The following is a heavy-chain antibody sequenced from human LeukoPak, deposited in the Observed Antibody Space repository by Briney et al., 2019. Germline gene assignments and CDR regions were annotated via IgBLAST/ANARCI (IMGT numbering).Heavy chain of an antibody. V-gene: IGHV3-11*06. CDR1: GFTFSEHY. J-gene: IGHJ4*02. Sequence: GGSLILSCAASGFTFSEHYMSWIRQAPGKGREWVSYISSSGSYTNYADSVKGRFTISRDNAKNSLYLQMNSLRAEDTAVYYCARVPTYCSGGSCCDYWGQGTLVTVSS. CDR2: ISSSGSYT. CDR3: ARVPTYCSGGSCCDY. D-gene: IGHD2-15*01.